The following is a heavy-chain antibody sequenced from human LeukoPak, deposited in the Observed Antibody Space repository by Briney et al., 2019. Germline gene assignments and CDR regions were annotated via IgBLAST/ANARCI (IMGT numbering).Heavy chain of an antibody. CDR3: VRGRKYDDGWNTYRYGGFDP. CDR2: MNTNSGNT. CDR1: GYTFNSFD. Sequence: ASVKVSCKASGYTFNSFDINWVRQASGQGPEWMGWMNTNSGNTGYSQKFQGRVTMTRNISISTAYMELNRLLSEDTAVYYCVRGRKYDDGWNTYRYGGFDPWGQGTLVTVSS. D-gene: IGHD3-16*01. V-gene: IGHV1-8*01. J-gene: IGHJ5*02.